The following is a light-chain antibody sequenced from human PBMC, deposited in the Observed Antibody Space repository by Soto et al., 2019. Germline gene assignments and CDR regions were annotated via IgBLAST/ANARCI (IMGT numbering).Light chain of an antibody. V-gene: IGKV1-5*03. CDR2: KAS. J-gene: IGKJ4*01. CDR3: QQYNSYLLT. Sequence: DIQMTQSPSTLSASVGDRVTITCRASQSISSWLAWYQQKPGKAPKLLIYKASSLESGVPSRFSGSGSGTEFTLTISSMQPDDFATYYCQQYNSYLLTFGGGTKVDIK. CDR1: QSISSW.